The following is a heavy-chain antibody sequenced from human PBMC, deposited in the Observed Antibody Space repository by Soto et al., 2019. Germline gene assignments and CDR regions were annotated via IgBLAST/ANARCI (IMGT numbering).Heavy chain of an antibody. Sequence: SGPTLVNPTQTLTLTCTFSGFSLSTSGVGVGWIRQPPGKGLEWIGYIYYSGNTYYNPSPKSRVMISVDTSKNQFSLNLSSVTAADTAVYYCASGYYDILTGRDTKYYFDYWGQGALVTVSS. D-gene: IGHD3-9*01. V-gene: IGHV4-30-4*08. J-gene: IGHJ4*02. CDR2: IYYSGNT. CDR3: ASGYYDILTGRDTKYYFDY. CDR1: GFSLSTSGVG.